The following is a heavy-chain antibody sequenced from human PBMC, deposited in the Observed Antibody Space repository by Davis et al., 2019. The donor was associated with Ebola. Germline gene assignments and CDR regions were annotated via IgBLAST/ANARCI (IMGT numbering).Heavy chain of an antibody. CDR1: GFTFSGSA. CDR2: IRSKANSYAT. J-gene: IGHJ4*02. Sequence: GESLKISCAASGFTFSGSAMHWVRQASGKGLEWVGRIRSKANSYATAYAASVKGRFTISRDDSKNTLYLQMNSLKTEDTAVYYCTTAPHCTGGVCYFQYFDYWGQGTLVTVSS. CDR3: TTAPHCTGGVCYFQYFDY. V-gene: IGHV3-73*01. D-gene: IGHD2-8*02.